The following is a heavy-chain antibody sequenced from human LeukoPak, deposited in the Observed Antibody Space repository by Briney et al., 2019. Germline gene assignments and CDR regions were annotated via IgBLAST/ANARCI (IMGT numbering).Heavy chain of an antibody. CDR2: IYHSGST. Sequence: PSETLSLTCTVSGYSISSGYYWGWIRQPPGKGLEWIGSIYHSGSTYYNPSLKSRVTISVDTSKNQFSLKLSSVTAADTAVYYCARDRRVGVRGFDYWGQGTLVTVSS. CDR1: GYSISSGYY. CDR3: ARDRRVGVRGFDY. V-gene: IGHV4-38-2*02. D-gene: IGHD1-26*01. J-gene: IGHJ4*02.